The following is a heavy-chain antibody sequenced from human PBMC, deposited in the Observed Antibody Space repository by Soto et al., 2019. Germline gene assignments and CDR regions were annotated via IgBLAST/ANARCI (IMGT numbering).Heavy chain of an antibody. V-gene: IGHV1-18*01. CDR2: ISPYTGNT. Sequence: QVQLVQSGDEVKKPGASVKVSCKASGYIFVNYGIAWVRQAPRQGLEWMGWISPYTGNTHSASKVQGRLTMTTDTSTRPAYMDLGSLTSDDTAVYYCVMVDNYVTPTPKDVWGQGTTVTVSS. J-gene: IGHJ6*02. D-gene: IGHD2-8*01. CDR1: GYIFVNYG. CDR3: VMVDNYVTPTPKDV.